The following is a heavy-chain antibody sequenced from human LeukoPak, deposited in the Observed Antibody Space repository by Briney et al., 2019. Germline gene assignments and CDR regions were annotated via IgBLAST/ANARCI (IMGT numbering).Heavy chain of an antibody. J-gene: IGHJ4*02. D-gene: IGHD2-2*02. Sequence: ASVRVSCKTSGYTFTGYYLHWVRQAPGQRPEWMGRIDPDSGGTHYGQKFQGRVTVTRDTSITTVYMELSGLTSDDTAVYYCARVPGPYTASRFDFWGQGTLVTVSS. CDR3: ARVPGPYTASRFDF. CDR1: GYTFTGYY. CDR2: IDPDSGGT. V-gene: IGHV1-2*02.